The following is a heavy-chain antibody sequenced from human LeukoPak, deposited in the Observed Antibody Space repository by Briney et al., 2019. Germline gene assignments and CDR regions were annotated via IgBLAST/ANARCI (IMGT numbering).Heavy chain of an antibody. Sequence: ASVKVSCKASGYIFSNFAITWVRQAPGQGLEWVRWISPYNGNTNYSPKLQGRVTLTTDTSTSTAYMELRSLRSDDTAVYYCARRKGSEVPGNDYWGQGTLVTVSS. D-gene: IGHD1-1*01. CDR2: ISPYNGNT. CDR3: ARRKGSEVPGNDY. V-gene: IGHV1-18*01. CDR1: GYIFSNFA. J-gene: IGHJ4*02.